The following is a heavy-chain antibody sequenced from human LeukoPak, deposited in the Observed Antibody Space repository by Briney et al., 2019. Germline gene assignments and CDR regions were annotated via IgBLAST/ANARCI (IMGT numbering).Heavy chain of an antibody. J-gene: IGHJ4*02. CDR1: GFTVSSNY. CDR3: ARGGLPRDGYKLDY. Sequence: TGGSLRLSCAASGFTVSSNYMSWVRQAPGKGLEWVSVIYSGGSTYYADSVKGRFTISRHNSKNTLYLQMNSLRAEDTAVYYCARGGLPRDGYKLDYWGQGTLVTVSS. CDR2: IYSGGST. V-gene: IGHV3-53*04. D-gene: IGHD2-21*01.